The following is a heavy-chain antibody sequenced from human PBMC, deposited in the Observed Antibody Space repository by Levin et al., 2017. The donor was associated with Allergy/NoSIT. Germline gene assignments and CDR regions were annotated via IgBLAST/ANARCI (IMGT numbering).Heavy chain of an antibody. J-gene: IGHJ4*02. D-gene: IGHD4-17*01. V-gene: IGHV3-7*04. CDR2: IDQGGSGK. Sequence: GGSLRLSCAASGFTFTNYWMTWVRQAPGKGLEWVANIDQGGSGKYYVDSVKGRFTISRDNDMNSLYLQMNSLRAEDTAVYFCARTGDDYWGQGPLVTVSS. CDR1: GFTFTNYW. CDR3: ARTGDDY.